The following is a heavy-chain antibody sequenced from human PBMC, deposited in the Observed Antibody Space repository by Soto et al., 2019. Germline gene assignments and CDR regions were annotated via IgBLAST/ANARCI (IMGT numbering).Heavy chain of an antibody. D-gene: IGHD4-17*01. CDR3: AKDLQAYGDYNYYYYGMDV. Sequence: QVQLVESGGGVVQPGGSLRLSCTASGFTFTTFGIHWVRQAPGKGLEWVGLISYDGHNKYYSDTMKGRFTISRDNYKNTLSLKMTSLRAEDTAVYYCAKDLQAYGDYNYYYYGMDVWGQGTTVSVSS. CDR2: ISYDGHNK. V-gene: IGHV3-30*18. CDR1: GFTFTTFG. J-gene: IGHJ6*02.